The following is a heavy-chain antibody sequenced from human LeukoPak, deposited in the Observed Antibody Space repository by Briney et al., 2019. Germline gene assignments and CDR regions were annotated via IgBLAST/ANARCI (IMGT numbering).Heavy chain of an antibody. V-gene: IGHV4-4*02. Sequence: SETLSLTCAVSGGSISSNNWWSWVRQPPGKGLEWIGEIYHSGSTNYNPSLKSRVTMSVDKSKNQFSLKLSSVTAADTAVYYCASPGYCSGGSCSTPPWGQGTPVAVSS. CDR1: GGSISSNNW. J-gene: IGHJ5*02. D-gene: IGHD2-15*01. CDR2: IYHSGST. CDR3: ASPGYCSGGSCSTPP.